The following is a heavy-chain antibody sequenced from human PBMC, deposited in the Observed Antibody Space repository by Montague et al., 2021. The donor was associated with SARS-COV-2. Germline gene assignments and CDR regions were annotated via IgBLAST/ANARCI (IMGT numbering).Heavy chain of an antibody. D-gene: IGHD1-1*01. CDR3: ARGYIYGYYWGY. CDR2: ISNSSSYI. V-gene: IGHV3-21*01. J-gene: IGHJ4*01. CDR1: RFTFSSYS. Sequence: SLRLSCAASRFTFSSYSMNWVRQAPGKGLEWVSSISNSSSYIYYADSVKGRFTISRDNAKNSLYLQMNSLRAEDTAVYYCARGYIYGYYWGYWGHGTVVTVSS.